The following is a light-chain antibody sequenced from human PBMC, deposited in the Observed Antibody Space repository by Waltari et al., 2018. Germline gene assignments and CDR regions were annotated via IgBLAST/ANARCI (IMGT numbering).Light chain of an antibody. Sequence: EIVLTQSPGTLSLSPGERATISCRASQSVSHSNLAWYQQKGGQAPRLLIYGASSRATGIPDRFSGSGYGTDFTLTISRLEPEDFGVYYCQQYAGSPITFGGGTKVEI. CDR2: GAS. CDR1: QSVSHSN. V-gene: IGKV3-20*01. J-gene: IGKJ4*01. CDR3: QQYAGSPIT.